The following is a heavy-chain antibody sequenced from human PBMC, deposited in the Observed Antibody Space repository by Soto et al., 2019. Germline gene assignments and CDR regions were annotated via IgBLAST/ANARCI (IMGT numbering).Heavy chain of an antibody. V-gene: IGHV3-66*01. J-gene: IGHJ6*03. CDR3: AGESGYYYYYYMDV. CDR1: GFTVSSNY. CDR2: IYSGGST. Sequence: GGSLRLSCAASGFTVSSNYMSWVRQAPGKGLEWVSVIYSGGSTYYADSVKGRFTISRDNSKNTLYLQMNSLRAEDTAVYYCAGESGYYYYYYMDVWGKGTTVTVSS.